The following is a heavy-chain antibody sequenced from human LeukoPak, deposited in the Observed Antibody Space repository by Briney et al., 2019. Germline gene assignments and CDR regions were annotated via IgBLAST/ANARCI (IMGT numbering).Heavy chain of an antibody. Sequence: ASVKVSCKVSGYTLTELSMHWVRQAPGKGLEWMGGFDPEDGETIYAQKFQGRVTMTEDTSTDTAYMELSSLRSEDTAVYYCATYPRGSKLSTFDYWGQGTLVTVSS. J-gene: IGHJ4*02. CDR2: FDPEDGET. CDR1: GYTLTELS. CDR3: ATYPRGSKLSTFDY. V-gene: IGHV1-24*01. D-gene: IGHD3-16*02.